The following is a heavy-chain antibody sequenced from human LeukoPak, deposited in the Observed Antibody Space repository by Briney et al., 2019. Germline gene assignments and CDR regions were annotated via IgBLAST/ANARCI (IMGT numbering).Heavy chain of an antibody. J-gene: IGHJ4*02. V-gene: IGHV4-30-2*01. D-gene: IGHD3-22*01. CDR2: IYHSGST. CDR3: ARRYDPRYDY. CDR1: GGSISSGGYS. Sequence: SETLSLTCAVSGGSISSGGYSWNWIRQPPGKGLEWIGYIYHSGSTYYTPSLKSRVTKSVDKSKNQFSLNLSSVTAADTAVYYCARRYDPRYDYWGQGTLVTVSS.